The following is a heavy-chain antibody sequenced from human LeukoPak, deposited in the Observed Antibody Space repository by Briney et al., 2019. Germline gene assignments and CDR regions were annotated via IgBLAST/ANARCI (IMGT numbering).Heavy chain of an antibody. D-gene: IGHD3-22*01. CDR2: IIPIFGTA. V-gene: IGHV1-69*05. CDR3: ASAYYYDSRDKGWFDP. Sequence: ASVKVSCKASGGTFSSHAISWVRQAPGQGLEWMGGIIPIFGTANYAQKFQGRVTITTDESTSTAYMELSSLRSEDTAVYYCASAYYYDSRDKGWFDPWGQGTLVTVSS. J-gene: IGHJ5*02. CDR1: GGTFSSHA.